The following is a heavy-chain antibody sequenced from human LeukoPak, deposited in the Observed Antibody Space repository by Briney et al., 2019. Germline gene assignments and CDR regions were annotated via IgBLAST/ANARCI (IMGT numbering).Heavy chain of an antibody. CDR2: ISSSSSYI. V-gene: IGHV3-21*01. CDR3: ARESIVLRYFDWLLLTPPSEAFDI. J-gene: IGHJ3*02. Sequence: GGSLRLSCAASGFTFSSYSMNWVRQAPGKGLEWVSSISSSSSYIYYADSVKGRFTISRDNAKNSLYLQMNSLRAEDTAVYYCARESIVLRYFDWLLLTPPSEAFDIWGQGTMVTVSS. D-gene: IGHD3-9*01. CDR1: GFTFSSYS.